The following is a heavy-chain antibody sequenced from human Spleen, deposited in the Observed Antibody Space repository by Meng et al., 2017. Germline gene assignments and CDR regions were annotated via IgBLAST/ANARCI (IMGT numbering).Heavy chain of an antibody. J-gene: IGHJ5*02. CDR2: IGHSGFT. CDR3: VRSSGWVKTGFDP. CDR1: GGSISTSGYY. D-gene: IGHD6-19*01. Sequence: QPQLQESGPGLVKPSEAQSRTCSVTGGSISTSGYYWGWIRQPPGKGLEWIGSIGHSGFTYYTPSLKSRVTVSIDTSRNQFSLWLTSVTAADTAVYYCVRSSGWVKTGFDPWGQGTLVTVSS. V-gene: IGHV4-39*01.